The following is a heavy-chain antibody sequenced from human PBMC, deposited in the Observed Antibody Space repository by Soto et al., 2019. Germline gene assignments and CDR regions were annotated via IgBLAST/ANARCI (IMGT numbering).Heavy chain of an antibody. Sequence: GGCLRLSCAASGFTFKNYGMHSVRQTPGKGLEWVAVMCFDGSNHYYGNSVKGRVTISRDNSKNTLYLQMNSLRAEDTAVYYCAKGRGAYYYDGMDVWGQGTTVTVSS. CDR2: MCFDGSNH. V-gene: IGHV3-33*06. D-gene: IGHD3-10*01. CDR3: AKGRGAYYYDGMDV. CDR1: GFTFKNYG. J-gene: IGHJ6*02.